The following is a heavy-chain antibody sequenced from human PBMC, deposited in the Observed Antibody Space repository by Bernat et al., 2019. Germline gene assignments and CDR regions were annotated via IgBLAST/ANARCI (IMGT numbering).Heavy chain of an antibody. D-gene: IGHD3-22*01. Sequence: QLQLQESGPGLVKPSETLSLTCTVSAGSISSNNYFWGWIREPPGKGLEWIGSVYSSGSTYYNPSLKGRVTISVDTSKNQFSLKLSSVTAADTAVYYGGTPWRATYYYGSSGYYGWDAFDSWGQGTMVTVSS. CDR3: GTPWRATYYYGSSGYYGWDAFDS. J-gene: IGHJ3*02. CDR2: VYSSGST. V-gene: IGHV4-39*01. CDR1: AGSISSNNYF.